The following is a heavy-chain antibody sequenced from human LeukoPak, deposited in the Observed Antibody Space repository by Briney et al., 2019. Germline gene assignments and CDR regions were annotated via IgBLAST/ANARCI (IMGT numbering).Heavy chain of an antibody. CDR3: ASRLSSIAARRQGPGFDI. Sequence: ASVKVSCKASGGTFSSYAISWVRQAPGQGLEWMGGIIPIFGTANYAQKFQGRVTITTDESTSTAYMELSSLRSEDTAVYYCASRLSSIAARRQGPGFDIWGQGTMVTVSS. CDR2: IIPIFGTA. V-gene: IGHV1-69*05. J-gene: IGHJ3*02. D-gene: IGHD6-6*01. CDR1: GGTFSSYA.